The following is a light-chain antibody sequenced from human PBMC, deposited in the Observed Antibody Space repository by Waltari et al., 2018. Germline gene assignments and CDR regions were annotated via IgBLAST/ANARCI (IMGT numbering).Light chain of an antibody. Sequence: QSVLTQPPSASGTPGQRVTISCSGSRSNIGTNYVYWYQQLPGTAPKPLIYRNNQRPSGVPDRFSGSKSGTSASLAISGLRSEDEADYYCAVWDDSLSGRVFGGGTKVTVL. V-gene: IGLV1-47*01. CDR1: RSNIGTNY. J-gene: IGLJ3*02. CDR3: AVWDDSLSGRV. CDR2: RNN.